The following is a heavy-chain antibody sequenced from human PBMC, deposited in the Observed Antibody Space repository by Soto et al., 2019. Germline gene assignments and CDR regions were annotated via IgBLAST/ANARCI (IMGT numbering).Heavy chain of an antibody. J-gene: IGHJ3*02. V-gene: IGHV5-10-1*01. Sequence: GESLKISCKGSGYSFTGYWINWVRQMPGKGLEWMGRIDPSDSYTSYSPSLEGHVTISADKSVSTAYLQWSSLKASDTAMYYCAVVRVGATMDAFDMWGQGTMVTVPS. CDR1: GYSFTGYW. CDR3: AVVRVGATMDAFDM. D-gene: IGHD1-26*01. CDR2: IDPSDSYT.